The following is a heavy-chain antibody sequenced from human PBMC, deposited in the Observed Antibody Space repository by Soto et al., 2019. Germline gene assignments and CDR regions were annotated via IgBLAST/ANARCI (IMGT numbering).Heavy chain of an antibody. CDR2: ITSNGGST. V-gene: IGHV3-64D*06. D-gene: IGHD6-13*01. CDR1: GFTFSSYV. J-gene: IGHJ4*02. CDR3: LVASAAY. Sequence: GGSLRLSCSASGFTFSSYVTNWVRQAPGKGLEYVSGITSNGGSTFYADSVKGRFIISRDNSQNTVYLQMSSLTTADTAVYYCLVASAAYWGQGTQVTVSS.